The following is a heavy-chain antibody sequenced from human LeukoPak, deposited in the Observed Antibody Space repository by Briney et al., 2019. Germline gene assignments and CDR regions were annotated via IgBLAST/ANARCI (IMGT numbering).Heavy chain of an antibody. D-gene: IGHD3-10*01. J-gene: IGHJ4*02. CDR3: ATDRVWFGELFTDY. V-gene: IGHV1-24*01. CDR2: FDPEDGET. Sequence: ASVKVSCKVSGYTLTELSMHWVRQAPGKGLEWMGGFDPEDGETIYAQKFQGRVTMTEDTSTDSAYMELSSLRSEDTAVYYCATDRVWFGELFTDYWGQGTLVTVSS. CDR1: GYTLTELS.